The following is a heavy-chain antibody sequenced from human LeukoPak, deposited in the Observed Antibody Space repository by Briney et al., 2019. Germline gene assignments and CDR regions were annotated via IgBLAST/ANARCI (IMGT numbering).Heavy chain of an antibody. Sequence: SETLSLTCAVYGGSFSGYYWSWIRQPPGKGLEWIGEINHSGSTYYNPSLKSRVTISVDTSKNQFSLKLSSVTAADTAVYYCARHQPDSSGYLIYFDYWGQGTLVTVSS. V-gene: IGHV4-34*01. CDR3: ARHQPDSSGYLIYFDY. D-gene: IGHD3-22*01. J-gene: IGHJ4*02. CDR1: GGSFSGYY. CDR2: INHSGST.